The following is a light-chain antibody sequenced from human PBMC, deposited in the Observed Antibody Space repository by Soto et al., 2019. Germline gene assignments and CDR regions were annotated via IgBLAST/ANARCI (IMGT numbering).Light chain of an antibody. CDR2: GSS. Sequence: EIVLTQSPGTLSLYPGERATLSCRASQSVRSRYLAWYQQKPGQAPRLLIYGSSSRPPGIPDRVSGSGSGTEFTLTISRLEPEDFAEYYCQQYGTSPQTFGQGTKVDIK. J-gene: IGKJ1*01. V-gene: IGKV3-20*01. CDR3: QQYGTSPQT. CDR1: QSVRSRY.